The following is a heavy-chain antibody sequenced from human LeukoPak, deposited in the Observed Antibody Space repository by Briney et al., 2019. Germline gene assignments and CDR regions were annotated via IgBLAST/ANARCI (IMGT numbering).Heavy chain of an antibody. Sequence: SETLSLTCTVSGGSISSSSYYWGWIRQPPGKGLERIGSIYYSGSTYYNPPLKSRVTISVDTSKNQFSLKLSSVTAADTAVYYCARHGLGELLMLNFDYWGQGTLVTVSS. CDR2: IYYSGST. D-gene: IGHD3-10*01. CDR1: GGSISSSSYY. CDR3: ARHGLGELLMLNFDY. V-gene: IGHV4-39*07. J-gene: IGHJ4*02.